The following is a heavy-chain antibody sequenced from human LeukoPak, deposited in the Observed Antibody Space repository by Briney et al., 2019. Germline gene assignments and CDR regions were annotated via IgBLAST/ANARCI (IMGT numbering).Heavy chain of an antibody. Sequence: GGSLRLSRAASGFTFSSYGMHWVRQAPGKGLEWVAVIWYNGSNKYYADSVKGRFTISRDNSKNTLYLQMNSLRAEDTAVYYCAKDSGTYYYYYMDVWGKGTTVTVSS. J-gene: IGHJ6*03. CDR3: AKDSGTYYYYYMDV. CDR2: IWYNGSNK. D-gene: IGHD1-1*01. V-gene: IGHV3-33*06. CDR1: GFTFSSYG.